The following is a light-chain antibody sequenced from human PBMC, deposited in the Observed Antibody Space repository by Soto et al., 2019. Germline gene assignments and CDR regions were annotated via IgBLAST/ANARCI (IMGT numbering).Light chain of an antibody. CDR2: GAS. Sequence: IVLTHSPGTLSLSPGERATLSFRASQSVSSSYLSCYQQKPGQAPRLLIYGASSTATGIPARVSCGGSGTDFTLTISRLETEEFAVYYCQQYGSSPLTFGGGTKVELK. V-gene: IGKV3-20*01. CDR3: QQYGSSPLT. J-gene: IGKJ4*01. CDR1: QSVSSSY.